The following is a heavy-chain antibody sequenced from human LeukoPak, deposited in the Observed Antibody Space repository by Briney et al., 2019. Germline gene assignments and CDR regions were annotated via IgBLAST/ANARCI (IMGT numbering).Heavy chain of an antibody. Sequence: GASVKVSCKASGYTFTGYYMHWVRQAPGQGLEWMGWINPNSGGTNYAQKLQGRVTMTRDTSISTAYMELSRLRSDDTAVYYCARGTFYYDSRGYYLFDPWGQGTLVTVSS. V-gene: IGHV1-2*02. D-gene: IGHD3-22*01. CDR1: GYTFTGYY. J-gene: IGHJ5*02. CDR3: ARGTFYYDSRGYYLFDP. CDR2: INPNSGGT.